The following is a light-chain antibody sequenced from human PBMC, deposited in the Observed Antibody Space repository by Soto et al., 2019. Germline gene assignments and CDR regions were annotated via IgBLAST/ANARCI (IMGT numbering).Light chain of an antibody. CDR1: QSVSSNY. Sequence: MLTQSPGTLSLSPGERATLSCRASQSVSSNYLDWYQQKSGQAPRLLIYGASNRATGIPDRFSGSGSGTDFTLTIRRLETEVFAVYYCQQYDTSPRTFGQGPKVEFK. J-gene: IGKJ1*01. V-gene: IGKV3-20*01. CDR3: QQYDTSPRT. CDR2: GAS.